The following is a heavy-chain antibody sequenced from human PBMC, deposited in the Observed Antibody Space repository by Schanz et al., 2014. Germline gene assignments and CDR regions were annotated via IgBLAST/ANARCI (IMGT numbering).Heavy chain of an antibody. CDR2: IKEDGSVK. D-gene: IGHD6-19*01. V-gene: IGHV3-7*05. CDR3: AASSGWHPATDY. CDR1: TFTFSSDW. J-gene: IGHJ4*02. Sequence: EVQLAESGGGLVQPGGSLRLSCAASTFTFSSDWMSWVRQAPGKGLEWVANIKEDGSVKDYADSVKGRFTISRDNAKNSLYLQMNSLRFEDAAVDDCAASSGWHPATDYWGQGTLVTVSS.